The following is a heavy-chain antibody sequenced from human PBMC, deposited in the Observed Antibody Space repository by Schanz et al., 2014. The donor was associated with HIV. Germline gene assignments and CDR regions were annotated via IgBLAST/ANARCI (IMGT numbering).Heavy chain of an antibody. CDR3: ASGRFDTVIWWGDAFLI. D-gene: IGHD5-18*01. V-gene: IGHV1-69*01. CDR1: GSTFSSYA. CDR2: IIPIFGTT. J-gene: IGHJ3*02. Sequence: QVQLVQSGAEVKKPGSSVKVSCKASGSTFSSYAISWVRQAPGQGLEWMGGIIPIFGTTNYAQKFQGRVTITADESTSTAYMELSSLRSEDTAVYYCASGRFDTVIWWGDAFLIWGRGTMVTVSS.